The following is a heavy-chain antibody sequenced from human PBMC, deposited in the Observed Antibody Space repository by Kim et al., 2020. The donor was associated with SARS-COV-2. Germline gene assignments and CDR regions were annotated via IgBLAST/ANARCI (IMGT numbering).Heavy chain of an antibody. D-gene: IGHD2-2*01. CDR3: ARSRGSTSSGGGWFDH. CDR2: LYSIVST. V-gene: IGHV4-39*01. Sequence: SETLSLTCTVSGGSLLRLISYLGWIRQPPGKVLEWIGSLYSIVSTSYNPSLKSLVTISVDTSKHQFSLKLSSVTAADTSVYYFARSRGSTSSGGGWFDHWGQGTMVTVS. J-gene: IGHJ5*02. CDR1: GGSLLRLISY.